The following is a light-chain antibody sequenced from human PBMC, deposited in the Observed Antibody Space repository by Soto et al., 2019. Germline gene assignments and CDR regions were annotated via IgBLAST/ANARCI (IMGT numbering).Light chain of an antibody. CDR3: QQYGSSPKT. J-gene: IGKJ1*01. Sequence: ENVLSRSPRTPSFFPGGKGTLSSRARQSVSSSYLAWYQQKPGQAPRLLIYGASSRATGIPDRFSGSGSGTDFTLTISRLEPEDFAVYYCQQYGSSPKTFGQGTKVAIK. CDR2: GAS. CDR1: QSVSSSY. V-gene: IGKV3-20*01.